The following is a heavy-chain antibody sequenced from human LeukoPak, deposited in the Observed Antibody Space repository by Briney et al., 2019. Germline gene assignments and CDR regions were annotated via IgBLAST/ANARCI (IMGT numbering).Heavy chain of an antibody. CDR2: INPSGCST. CDR1: GYTFTSYY. V-gene: IGHV1-46*01. CDR3: ARVIKSGYYYGSGSDGYDY. J-gene: IGHJ4*02. Sequence: ASVKVSCKASGYTFTSYYMHWVRQAPGQGLEWMGIINPSGCSTSYAQKLQGRVTMTRDTSTSTVYMELSSLRSEDTAVYYCARVIKSGYYYGSGSDGYDYWGQGTLVTVSS. D-gene: IGHD3-10*01.